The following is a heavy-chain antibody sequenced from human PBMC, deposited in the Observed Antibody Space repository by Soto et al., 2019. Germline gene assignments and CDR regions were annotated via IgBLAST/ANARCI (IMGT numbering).Heavy chain of an antibody. CDR1: GYTFTSYY. CDR3: ARAQTGYSYGRGAFDI. V-gene: IGHV1-46*01. J-gene: IGHJ3*02. Sequence: QVQLVQSGAEVKKPGASVKVSCKASGYTFTSYYMHWVRQAPGQGLEWMGIINPSGGSTSYAQKFQGRVTMTRHTSTSTVYMELSSLRSEDTAVYYCARAQTGYSYGRGAFDIWGQGTMVTVSS. D-gene: IGHD5-18*01. CDR2: INPSGGST.